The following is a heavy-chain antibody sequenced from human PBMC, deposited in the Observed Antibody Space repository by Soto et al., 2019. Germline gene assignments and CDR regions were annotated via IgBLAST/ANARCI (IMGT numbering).Heavy chain of an antibody. CDR2: IGYSGAT. J-gene: IGHJ5*02. Sequence: SETLSLTCTVSGGSITSGGSFWSWIRQHPGKGPEWIAFIGYSGATSYNPSLASRVTISADTYKSQFSLDLRSVTAADTAVYYCARGGASSKWFAPWGQGTLVTVSS. V-gene: IGHV4-31*03. CDR1: GGSITSGGSF. CDR3: ARGGASSKWFAP. D-gene: IGHD2-15*01.